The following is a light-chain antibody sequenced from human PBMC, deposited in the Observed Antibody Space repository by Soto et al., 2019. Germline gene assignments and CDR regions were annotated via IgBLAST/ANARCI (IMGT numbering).Light chain of an antibody. J-gene: IGKJ5*01. V-gene: IGKV2-30*01. CDR1: DGLLYSDGNIY. CDR2: QVS. CDR3: MQGTHWPIT. Sequence: VVMTQSPRSRPAIFGQAASSSCRSIDGLLYSDGNIYVNWLQQRPGQSPRLLIDQVSNRDSGVPDRFSGRGAGTDFTLKISRVQAEDVGVYYCMQGTHWPITFGQGTRLEIK.